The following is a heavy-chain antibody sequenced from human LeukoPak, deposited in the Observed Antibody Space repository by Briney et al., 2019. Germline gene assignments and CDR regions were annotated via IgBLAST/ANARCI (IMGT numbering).Heavy chain of an antibody. D-gene: IGHD5-12*01. CDR1: GGSISSSSYY. V-gene: IGHV4-39*01. J-gene: IGHJ3*02. CDR3: ARHPIVATIQNAFDI. CDR2: IYYSGST. Sequence: SETLSLTCTVSGGSISSSSYYWGWIRRHPGKGLEWFGSIYYSGSTYYNPSLKSRVTISVDTSKNQFSLKLSSVTAADTAVYYCARHPIVATIQNAFDIWGQGTMVTVSS.